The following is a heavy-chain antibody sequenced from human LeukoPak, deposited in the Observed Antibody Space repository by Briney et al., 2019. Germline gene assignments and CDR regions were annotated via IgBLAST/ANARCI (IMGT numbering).Heavy chain of an antibody. J-gene: IGHJ3*02. CDR2: IYYSGST. CDR1: GGSISSGDYY. Sequence: KPSQTLSLTCTVSGGSISSGDYYWSWIRQPPGKGLEWIGYIYYSGSTYYNPSLKSRVTISVDTSKNPFSLKLSSVTAADTAVYYCARARGLYCSSTSCYADAFDIWGQGTMVTVSS. D-gene: IGHD2-2*01. V-gene: IGHV4-30-4*08. CDR3: ARARGLYCSSTSCYADAFDI.